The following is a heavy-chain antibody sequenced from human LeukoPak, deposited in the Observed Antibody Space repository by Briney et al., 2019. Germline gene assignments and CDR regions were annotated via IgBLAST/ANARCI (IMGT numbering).Heavy chain of an antibody. J-gene: IGHJ4*02. V-gene: IGHV1-46*01. CDR2: INPTGGST. D-gene: IGHD3-10*01. Sequence: SVKVSCKASGYTFTSYYVHWVRQAPGQGLEWMGIINPTGGSTSYAQKFQGRVTMTRDTSTSTVYMEVSSLRSEDTAVYYCARDYYGSGSYLGDWGQGTLVTVSS. CDR1: GYTFTSYY. CDR3: ARDYYGSGSYLGD.